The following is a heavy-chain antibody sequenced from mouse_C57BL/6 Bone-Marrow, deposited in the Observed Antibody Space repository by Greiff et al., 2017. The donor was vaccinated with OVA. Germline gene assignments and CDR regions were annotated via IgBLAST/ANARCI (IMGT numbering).Heavy chain of an antibody. CDR3: VRTTVGYFDY. CDR1: GFSFNTYA. D-gene: IGHD1-1*01. J-gene: IGHJ2*01. CDR2: IRSKSNNYAT. V-gene: IGHV10-1*01. Sequence: EVKVVESGGGLVQPKGSLKLSCAASGFSFNTYAMNWVRQAPGKGLEWVARIRSKSNNYATYYADSVKDRFTISRDDSESMLYLQMNNLKTEDTAMYYCVRTTVGYFDYWGQGTTLTVSS.